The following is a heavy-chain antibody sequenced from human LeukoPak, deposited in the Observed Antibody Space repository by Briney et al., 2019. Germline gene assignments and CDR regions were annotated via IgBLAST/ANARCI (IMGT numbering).Heavy chain of an antibody. CDR2: ISNDGNNK. D-gene: IGHD2-2*03. CDR1: GFTFSHYG. CDR3: AKDGYCSTTSCYPNHFDS. Sequence: PGGSLRLSCAASGFTFSHYGMHWVRQAPGKGLEWVAVISNDGNNKDYADSVKGRFTISRDNSKNTLYLQMNSPRAEDTAVYYCAKDGYCSTTSCYPNHFDSWGQGTLVTVSS. J-gene: IGHJ4*02. V-gene: IGHV3-30*18.